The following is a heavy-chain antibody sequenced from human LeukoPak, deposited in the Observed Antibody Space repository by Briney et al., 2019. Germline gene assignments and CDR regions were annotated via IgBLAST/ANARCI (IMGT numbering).Heavy chain of an antibody. D-gene: IGHD1-26*01. V-gene: IGHV4-38-2*02. CDR3: ARGRVGATQDY. CDR2: IYHSGST. Sequence: SETLSLTCTVSGYSISSGYYWGWIRQPPGKGLEWIGSIYHSGSTYYNPSLKSRVTISVDTSKNQFSLKLSSVTAADTAVYYCARGRVGATQDYWGQGTLVTVSS. CDR1: GYSISSGYY. J-gene: IGHJ4*02.